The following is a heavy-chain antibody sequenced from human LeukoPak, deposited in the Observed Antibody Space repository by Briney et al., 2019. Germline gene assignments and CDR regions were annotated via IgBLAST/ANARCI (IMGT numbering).Heavy chain of an antibody. CDR3: ARYCSGGSCSGVDY. J-gene: IGHJ4*02. D-gene: IGHD2-15*01. Sequence: ASVKVSCKASGYTFTSYYMHWVRQAPGQGLEWMGWINPNSGGTNYAQKFQGRVTMTRDTSISTAYMELSRLRSDDTAVYYCARYCSGGSCSGVDYWGQGTLVTVSS. V-gene: IGHV1-2*02. CDR1: GYTFTSYY. CDR2: INPNSGGT.